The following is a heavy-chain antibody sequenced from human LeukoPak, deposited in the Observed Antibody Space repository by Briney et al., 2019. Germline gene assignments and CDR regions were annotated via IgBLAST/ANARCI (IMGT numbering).Heavy chain of an antibody. D-gene: IGHD6-13*01. V-gene: IGHV4-59*12. CDR1: GPPINSYH. CDR2: IYYSGST. J-gene: IGHJ4*02. CDR3: ARDIAAANFDY. Sequence: SETLSLTCKVSGPPINSYHWNWIRQPPGKGLEWIGYIYYSGSTNYNPSLKSRVTISVDTSKNQFSLKLSSVTAADTAVYYCARDIAAANFDYWGQGTLVTVSS.